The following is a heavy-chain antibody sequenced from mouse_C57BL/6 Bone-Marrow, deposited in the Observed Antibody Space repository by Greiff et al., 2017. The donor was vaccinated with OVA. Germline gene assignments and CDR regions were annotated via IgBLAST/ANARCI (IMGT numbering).Heavy chain of an antibody. J-gene: IGHJ2*01. CDR2: IYPRSGNT. D-gene: IGHD4-1*01. CDR3: GRHWGRRYLDY. V-gene: IGHV1-81*01. Sequence: QVQLQQSGAELARPGASVKLSCKASGYTFTSYGISWVKQRTGQGLEWIGEIYPRSGNTYYNEKFKGKATLTADKSSSTAYMELRRLTSEDAAVYCCGRHWGRRYLDYGGQGTTLTVSS. CDR1: GYTFTSYG.